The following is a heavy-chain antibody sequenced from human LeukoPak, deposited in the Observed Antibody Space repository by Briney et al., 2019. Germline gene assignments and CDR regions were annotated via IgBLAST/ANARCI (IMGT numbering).Heavy chain of an antibody. D-gene: IGHD4-17*01. J-gene: IGHJ4*02. CDR2: ISSSSSYI. CDR1: GFTFSSYS. CDR3: ARNEDGDLFDY. V-gene: IGHV3-21*01. Sequence: GGSLRLSCAASGFTFSSYSMNWVRQAPGKGLEWVSSISSSSSYIYYADSVKGRFTISRDNAKNSLYLQMNSLRAEDTAVYYCARNEDGDLFDYWGQGTLVTISS.